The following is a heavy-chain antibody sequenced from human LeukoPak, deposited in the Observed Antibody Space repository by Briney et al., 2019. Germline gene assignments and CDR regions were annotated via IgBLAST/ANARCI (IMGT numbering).Heavy chain of an antibody. CDR2: ISNGKT. V-gene: IGHV3-23*01. Sequence: GGSLRLSCAASGFPFSSHAMSWVRQPLGKGPEWVAAISNGKTYYADSVRGRFAISRDDSTNTVYLHMTSLRDEDAALYHCVREAGYCAPVCVKTNWFDPWGQETLVTVSS. CDR3: VREAGYCAPVCVKTNWFDP. D-gene: IGHD2-15*01. CDR1: GFPFSSHA. J-gene: IGHJ5*02.